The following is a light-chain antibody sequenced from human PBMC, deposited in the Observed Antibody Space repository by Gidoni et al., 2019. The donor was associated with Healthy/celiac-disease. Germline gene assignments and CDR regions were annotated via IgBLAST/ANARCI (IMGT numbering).Light chain of an antibody. CDR1: SSTIGSNY. V-gene: IGLV1-47*01. CDR2: RNN. Sequence: QSVLTQPPSASRTPGHRVTISCSGSSSTIGSNYVYWYQQLPGTAPKLLIYRNNQRPSGVPDRFSGSKSGTSASLAISGLRSEDEADYYCAAWDDSLSGQVFGGGTKLTVL. CDR3: AAWDDSLSGQV. J-gene: IGLJ3*02.